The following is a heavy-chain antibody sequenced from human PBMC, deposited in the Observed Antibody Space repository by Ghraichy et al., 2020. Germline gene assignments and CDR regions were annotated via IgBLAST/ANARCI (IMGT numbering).Heavy chain of an antibody. CDR1: GFTFSSYA. Sequence: GGSLRLSCAASGFTFSSYAMSWVRQAPGKGLEWVSAISGSGGSTYYADSVKGRFTISRDNSKNTLYLQMNSLRAEDTAVYYCAKGKEYYYYYGMDVWGQGPTVTVSS. CDR3: AKGKEYYYYYGMDV. J-gene: IGHJ6*02. CDR2: ISGSGGST. V-gene: IGHV3-23*01.